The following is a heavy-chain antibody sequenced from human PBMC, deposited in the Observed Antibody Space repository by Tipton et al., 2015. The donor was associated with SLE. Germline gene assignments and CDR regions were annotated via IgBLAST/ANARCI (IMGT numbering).Heavy chain of an antibody. V-gene: IGHV4-34*01. CDR2: INHSGST. CDR1: GGSFSGYY. Sequence: TLSLTCAVYGGSFSGYYWSWIRQPPGKGLEWIGEINHSGSTNYNPSLKSRVTISVDTSKNQFSLKLSSVTAADTAVYYCARARDIVDVWGKGTTVTASS. J-gene: IGHJ6*04. D-gene: IGHD5-12*01. CDR3: ARARDIVDV.